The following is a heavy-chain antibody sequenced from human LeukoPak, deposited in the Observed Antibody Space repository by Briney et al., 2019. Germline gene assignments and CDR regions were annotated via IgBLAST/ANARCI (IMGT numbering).Heavy chain of an antibody. CDR1: GFTVSSNY. CDR2: IYSGGST. J-gene: IGHJ5*02. D-gene: IGHD5-24*01. CDR3: ARWLQFGRSYNWFNP. V-gene: IGHV3-53*01. Sequence: GGSLRLSCAASGFTVSSNYMSWVRQAPGKGLEWVSVIYSGGSTYYADSVKGRFTISRDNSKNTLYLQMNSLRAEDTAVYYCARWLQFGRSYNWFNPWGQGTLVTVSS.